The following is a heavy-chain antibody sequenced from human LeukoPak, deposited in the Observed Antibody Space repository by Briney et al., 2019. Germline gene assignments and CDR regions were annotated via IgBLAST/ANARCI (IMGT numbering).Heavy chain of an antibody. V-gene: IGHV3-30-3*01. CDR1: GFTFSSYA. CDR2: ISYDGSNK. J-gene: IGHJ5*02. Sequence: PGRSLRLSCAASGFTFSSYAMHWVRQAPGKGLEWVAVISYDGSNKYYADSVKGRFTISRDNSKNTLYLQMNSLRAEDTAVYYCASDVDTPLVWFDPWGQGTLVTVSS. CDR3: ASDVDTPLVWFDP. D-gene: IGHD5-18*01.